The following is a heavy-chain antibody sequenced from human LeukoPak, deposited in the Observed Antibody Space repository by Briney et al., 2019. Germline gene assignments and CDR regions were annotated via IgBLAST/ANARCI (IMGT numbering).Heavy chain of an antibody. CDR1: GYTFTSYG. V-gene: IGHV1-18*01. Sequence: ASVKVSCKASGYTFTSYGISWVRQAPGQGLEWMGWISAYNGNTNYAQKLQGRVTMTTDTSTSTAYMELRSLRSDDTAVYYCARENTMVRGVYYFDFWGQGTLITVSS. D-gene: IGHD3-10*01. J-gene: IGHJ4*02. CDR3: ARENTMVRGVYYFDF. CDR2: ISAYNGNT.